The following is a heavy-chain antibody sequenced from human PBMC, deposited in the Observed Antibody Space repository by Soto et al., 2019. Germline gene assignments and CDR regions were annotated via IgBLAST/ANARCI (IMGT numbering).Heavy chain of an antibody. D-gene: IGHD5-12*01. J-gene: IGHJ4*02. CDR3: ASTGGDGYNWRDY. Sequence: GFSVKVACKGSGGTFSSYVISWVRKAPGQGLEWMGGIIPIFGTANYAQKFQGRVTITADESTSTAYMELSSLRSEDTAVYYCASTGGDGYNWRDYWGQGTLVTVSS. CDR1: GGTFSSYV. CDR2: IIPIFGTA. V-gene: IGHV1-69*13.